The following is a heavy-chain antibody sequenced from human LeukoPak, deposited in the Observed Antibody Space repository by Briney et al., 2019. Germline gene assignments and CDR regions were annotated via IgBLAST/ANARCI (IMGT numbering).Heavy chain of an antibody. J-gene: IGHJ5*02. D-gene: IGHD1-7*01. CDR3: ATGLAGNYDFNCFDP. V-gene: IGHV4-4*07. CDR1: GGSISTNY. CDR2: VSASGNT. Sequence: PSETLSPTCTVSGGSISTNYWTWIRQPAGRGLEWIGRVSASGNTRYNPSLESRVTMSVDTSKNQFSLSLTSVTAADTGVYFCATGLAGNYDFNCFDPWGQGTLVTVSS.